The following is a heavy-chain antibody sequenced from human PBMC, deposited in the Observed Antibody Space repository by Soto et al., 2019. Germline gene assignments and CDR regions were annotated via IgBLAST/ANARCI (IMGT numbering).Heavy chain of an antibody. V-gene: IGHV1-18*01. J-gene: IGHJ4*02. Sequence: ASVKVSCKASGYTFTSYGISWVRQAPGQGLEWMGWISAYNGNTNYAQKLQGRVTMTTDTSTSTAYMELRSLRSDDTAVYYCARDFVAAAQPLGHFDYWGQGTLVTVSS. D-gene: IGHD6-13*01. CDR1: GYTFTSYG. CDR2: ISAYNGNT. CDR3: ARDFVAAAQPLGHFDY.